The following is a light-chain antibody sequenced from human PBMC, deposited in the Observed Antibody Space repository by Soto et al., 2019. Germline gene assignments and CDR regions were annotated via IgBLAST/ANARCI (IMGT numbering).Light chain of an antibody. Sequence: EIVMTQSPATLSVSPGERATLSCRASQSVSSNLAWYQQKPGQAPRLLIYGASRRASGIPARFSGSGSGTDFSLTISSLQPEDVATYYCQEYKNAPLTFGGGTKVDIK. CDR1: QSVSSN. J-gene: IGKJ4*01. CDR3: QEYKNAPLT. V-gene: IGKV3D-15*01. CDR2: GAS.